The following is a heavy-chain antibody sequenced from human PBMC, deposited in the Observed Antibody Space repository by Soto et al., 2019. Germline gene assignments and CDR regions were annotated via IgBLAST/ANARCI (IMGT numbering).Heavy chain of an antibody. CDR3: PIKPGWFAGIAV. V-gene: IGHV1-8*01. Sequence: ASVKVSCKASGDTFSDYDINWERQAPGHGLVWIGWIHLESRKTSFAQKFQGRLTMSGSTSIGVAYVELTXLTSEETAVYYCPIKPGWFAGIAVWGQGTRVTVSS. D-gene: IGHD3-10*01. J-gene: IGHJ6*02. CDR1: GDTFSDYD. CDR2: IHLESRKT.